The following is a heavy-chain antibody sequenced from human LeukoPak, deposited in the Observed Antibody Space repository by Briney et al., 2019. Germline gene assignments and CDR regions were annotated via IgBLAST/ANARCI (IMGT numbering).Heavy chain of an antibody. J-gene: IGHJ3*02. CDR2: ISYDGSNK. Sequence: GRSLRLSCAASGFTFGKYAMHWVRQAPGKGLEWVALISYDGSNKFYADSVKGRFTISRDNSKNTLYLQMNGLRAEDTAVYYCAKTKSGWSDAFGIWGQGTMVTVSS. D-gene: IGHD6-19*01. V-gene: IGHV3-30*04. CDR3: AKTKSGWSDAFGI. CDR1: GFTFGKYA.